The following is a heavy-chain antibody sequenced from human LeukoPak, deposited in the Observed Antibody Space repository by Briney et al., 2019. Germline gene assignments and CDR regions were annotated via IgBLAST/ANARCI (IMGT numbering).Heavy chain of an antibody. V-gene: IGHV1-2*02. J-gene: IGHJ4*02. CDR2: INPNSGGT. CDR3: ARVSTKLHSGYDLDS. CDR1: GYTFTAYY. D-gene: IGHD5-12*01. Sequence: GASVKLSCKASGYTFTAYYIHWGRQAPGQGLEWMGWINPNSGGTNYAQKFQGRVTMTRYTSISTAYMELSRLRSDDTAVYYCARVSTKLHSGYDLDSWGQGTLVTVSS.